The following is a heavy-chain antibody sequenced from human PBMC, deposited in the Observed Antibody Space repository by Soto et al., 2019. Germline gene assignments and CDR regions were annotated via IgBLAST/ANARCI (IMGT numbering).Heavy chain of an antibody. D-gene: IGHD3-22*01. Sequence: EVQLVESGGGLVKPGGSLRLSCAASGFTFSSYSMNWVRQAPGKGLEWVSSISSSSSYIYYADSVKGRLTISRDNAKNSLYLQMNSLRAEDTAVYYCASHPRDSSGYWYYFDYWGQGTLVIVSS. V-gene: IGHV3-21*01. CDR1: GFTFSSYS. CDR2: ISSSSSYI. CDR3: ASHPRDSSGYWYYFDY. J-gene: IGHJ4*02.